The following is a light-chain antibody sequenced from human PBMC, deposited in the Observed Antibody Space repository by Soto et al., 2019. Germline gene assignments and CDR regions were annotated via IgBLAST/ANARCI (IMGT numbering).Light chain of an antibody. CDR1: QSLSSY. V-gene: IGKV3-11*01. J-gene: IGKJ1*01. Sequence: EIVLTQSPATLSLSPGERATLSCRASQSLSSYLAWHQQKPGQAPRLLIYDVSNRASGIPARFSGSGSGTDFTLTISNLEPEDFAVYYCQQRSTWPRTFGQGTKVEIK. CDR2: DVS. CDR3: QQRSTWPRT.